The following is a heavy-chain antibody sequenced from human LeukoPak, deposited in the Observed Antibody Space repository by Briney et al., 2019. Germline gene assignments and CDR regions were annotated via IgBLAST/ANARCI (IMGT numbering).Heavy chain of an antibody. Sequence: PGRSLRLSCAASGFTFDDYAMHWVRQAPGKGLEWVSGISWNSGSIGYADSVKGRFTISRDNAKNSLYLQMNSLRAEDTALYYCAKALPAAELGYAFGIWGQGTMVTVSS. CDR3: AKALPAAELGYAFGI. CDR1: GFTFDDYA. D-gene: IGHD2-2*01. J-gene: IGHJ3*02. CDR2: ISWNSGSI. V-gene: IGHV3-9*01.